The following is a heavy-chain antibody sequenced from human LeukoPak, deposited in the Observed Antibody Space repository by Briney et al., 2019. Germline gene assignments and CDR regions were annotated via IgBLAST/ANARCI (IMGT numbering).Heavy chain of an antibody. V-gene: IGHV1-2*04. CDR3: ARAGPFADSGSYFDP. Sequence: GASVKVSCKASGYTFTSYAMHWVRQAPGQRLERMGWINPNSGGTNYAQKFQGWVTMTRDTSISTAYMELSRLRSDDTAVYYCARAGPFADSGSYFDPWGQGTLVTVSS. CDR1: GYTFTSYA. J-gene: IGHJ5*02. CDR2: INPNSGGT. D-gene: IGHD3-10*01.